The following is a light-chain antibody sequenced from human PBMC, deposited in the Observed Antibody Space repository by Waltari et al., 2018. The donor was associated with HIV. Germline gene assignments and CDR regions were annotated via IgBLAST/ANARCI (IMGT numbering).Light chain of an antibody. Sequence: QSALTQPASVSGSPGQSITISCTGTRSAVGSSHLVSWYQHHPGKAPKLIISEVSKRPSGVSNRFSGSKSGTTASLTISGLQAEDEADYHCCSYAHNDPWVFGGGTRLTVL. CDR1: RSAVGSSHL. J-gene: IGLJ3*02. V-gene: IGLV2-23*02. CDR3: CSYAHNDPWV. CDR2: EVS.